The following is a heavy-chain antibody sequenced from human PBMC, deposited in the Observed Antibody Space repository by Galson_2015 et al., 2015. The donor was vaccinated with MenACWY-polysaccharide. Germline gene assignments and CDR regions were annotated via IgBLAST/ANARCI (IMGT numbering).Heavy chain of an antibody. CDR1: GFTFSSYW. V-gene: IGHV3-7*01. CDR3: ARDTYYDILTGYYPVGWFDP. Sequence: SLRLSCAASGFTFSSYWMSWVRQAPGKGLEWVANIKQDGSEKYYVDSVKGRFTISRDNAKNSLYLQMNSLRAEDTAVYYCARDTYYDILTGYYPVGWFDPWGQGPLVTVSS. CDR2: IKQDGSEK. D-gene: IGHD3-9*01. J-gene: IGHJ5*02.